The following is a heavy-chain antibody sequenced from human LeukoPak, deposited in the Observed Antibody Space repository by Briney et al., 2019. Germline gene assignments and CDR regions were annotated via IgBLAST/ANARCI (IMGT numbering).Heavy chain of an antibody. Sequence: GGSLRLSCAASGFTFSSYWMSWVGQAPGKGLEWVANIKQDGSEKYYVDSVKGRFTISRDNAKNSLYLQMNSLRAEDTAVYYCVRKRYCSGGSCPDVFQHWGQGTLVTVSS. CDR1: GFTFSSYW. V-gene: IGHV3-7*01. J-gene: IGHJ1*01. CDR2: IKQDGSEK. D-gene: IGHD2-15*01. CDR3: VRKRYCSGGSCPDVFQH.